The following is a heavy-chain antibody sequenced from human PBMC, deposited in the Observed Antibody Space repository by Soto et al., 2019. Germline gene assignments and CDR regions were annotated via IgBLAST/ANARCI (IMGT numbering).Heavy chain of an antibody. D-gene: IGHD2-15*01. Sequence: PSETLSLTCTVSGGSISSYYWSWIRQPPGKGLEWIGYIYYSGSTNYNPSLKSRVTISVDTSKNQFSLKLSSVTAADTAVYYCARQSGRLEYAFDIWGQGTMVTVS. CDR3: ARQSGRLEYAFDI. CDR1: GGSISSYY. J-gene: IGHJ3*02. CDR2: IYYSGST. V-gene: IGHV4-59*08.